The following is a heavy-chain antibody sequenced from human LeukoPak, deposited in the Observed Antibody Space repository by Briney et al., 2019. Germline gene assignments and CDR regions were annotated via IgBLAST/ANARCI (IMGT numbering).Heavy chain of an antibody. CDR3: ARAEAGDCSSNTCYGFRWFDP. Sequence: PSETLSLTCAVYRGSFSGYYWSWIRQPPGKGLEWIGEINHTGSTGYNPSLKSRVNISVDKSKKQFSLKLTSVTAADTAVYYCARAEAGDCSSNTCYGFRWFDPWGQGTLVTVSS. CDR1: RGSFSGYY. CDR2: INHTGST. J-gene: IGHJ5*02. D-gene: IGHD2-2*01. V-gene: IGHV4-34*01.